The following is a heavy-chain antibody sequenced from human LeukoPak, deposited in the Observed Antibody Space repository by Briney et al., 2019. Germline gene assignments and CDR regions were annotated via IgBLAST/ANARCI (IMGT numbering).Heavy chain of an antibody. V-gene: IGHV4-34*01. CDR1: GGSFSGYY. J-gene: IGHJ5*02. Sequence: SETLSLTCAVYGGSFSGYYWSWIRQPPGKGLEWIGEINHSGSTNYNPSLKSRVTISVDTSKNQFSLKLSSVTAADTAVYYCARGLGYCSSTSCYSEWFDPWGQGTLVTVSS. CDR2: INHSGST. CDR3: ARGLGYCSSTSCYSEWFDP. D-gene: IGHD2-2*01.